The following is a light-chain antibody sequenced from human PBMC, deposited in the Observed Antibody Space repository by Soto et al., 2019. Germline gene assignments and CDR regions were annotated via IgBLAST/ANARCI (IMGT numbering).Light chain of an antibody. J-gene: IGKJ1*01. CDR3: QQRSNWPRT. CDR1: QSVSSY. Sequence: EIVLTQPPATLSLSPGERATLSCRASQSVSSYLAWYQQKPGQAPRLLIYDASNRATGIPARFSGSGSGTDFTLTISSLEREDFAVYYCQQRSNWPRTFGQGTKVDIK. CDR2: DAS. V-gene: IGKV3-11*01.